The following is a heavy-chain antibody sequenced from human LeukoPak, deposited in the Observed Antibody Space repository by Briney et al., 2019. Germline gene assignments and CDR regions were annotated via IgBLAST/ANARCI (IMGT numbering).Heavy chain of an antibody. Sequence: PRGSLRLSCVASGFTSSTSEMKWVRQAPGKGLEWVSYIRSSGTTISYADSVRARFTTSTDNAKNSMYLQMNSPRAEDTSIYYCARDSDSSSGAMDVWGQGTTVTVSS. V-gene: IGHV3-48*03. J-gene: IGHJ6*02. CDR2: IRSSGTTI. D-gene: IGHD3-22*01. CDR3: ARDSDSSSGAMDV. CDR1: GFTSSTSE.